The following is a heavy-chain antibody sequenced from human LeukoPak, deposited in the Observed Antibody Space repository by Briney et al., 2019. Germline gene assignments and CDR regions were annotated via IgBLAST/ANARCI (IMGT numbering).Heavy chain of an antibody. Sequence: GASVKVSCKASGYTFTSYYMHWVRQAPGQGLEWMGIINPSGGSTSYAQKFQGRVTMTRDMATSTVYMELSSLRSEDTAVYYCARDLGVVVIRLDYWGQGTLVTVSS. D-gene: IGHD3-22*01. CDR1: GYTFTSYY. V-gene: IGHV1-46*01. J-gene: IGHJ4*02. CDR3: ARDLGVVVIRLDY. CDR2: INPSGGST.